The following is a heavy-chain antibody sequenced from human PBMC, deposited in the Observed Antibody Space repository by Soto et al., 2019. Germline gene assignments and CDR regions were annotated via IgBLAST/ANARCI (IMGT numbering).Heavy chain of an antibody. CDR2: INGDGRTM. D-gene: IGHD2-2*01. CDR1: GFTLSNHW. CDR3: ARGQSSSTRLDS. J-gene: IGHJ4*02. Sequence: SLRLSCAASGFTLSNHWMHWVRQAPGKGLVWVSRINGDGRTMNYADSVKGRFTISRDDAKNTLYLQMSSLGADDTAVYHCARGQSSSTRLDSWGQGTLVTVSS. V-gene: IGHV3-74*01.